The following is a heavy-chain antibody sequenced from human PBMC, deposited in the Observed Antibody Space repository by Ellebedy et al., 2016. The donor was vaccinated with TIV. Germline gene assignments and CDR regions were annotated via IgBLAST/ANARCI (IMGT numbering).Heavy chain of an antibody. CDR2: ISAYNGNT. J-gene: IGHJ4*02. V-gene: IGHV1-18*01. D-gene: IGHD3-22*01. CDR1: GYTFTSYG. CDR3: ARVPSPRPYYYDSSGEY. Sequence: AASVKVSCKASGYTFTSYGISWVRQAPGQGLEWMGWISAYNGNTNYAQKLQGRVTMTTDTSTSTAYMELSSLRSEDTAVYYCARVPSPRPYYYDSSGEYWGQGTLVTVSS.